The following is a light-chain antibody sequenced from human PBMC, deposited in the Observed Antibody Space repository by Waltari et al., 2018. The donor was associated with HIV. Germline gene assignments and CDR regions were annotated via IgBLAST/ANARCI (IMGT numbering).Light chain of an antibody. CDR3: QQLNSYPFT. Sequence: EIVLTTSPATLSLSPGERATLSCRASQSVSSYLAWYQQKPGQAPRLLIYDASNRATGIPARFSGSGSGTEFTLTISSLQPEDFVTYSCQQLNSYPFTFGPGTKVDIK. CDR2: DAS. V-gene: IGKV3-11*01. CDR1: QSVSSY. J-gene: IGKJ3*01.